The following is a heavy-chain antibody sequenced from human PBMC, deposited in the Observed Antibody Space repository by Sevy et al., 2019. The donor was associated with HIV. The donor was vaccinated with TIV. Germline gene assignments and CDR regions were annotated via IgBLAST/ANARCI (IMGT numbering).Heavy chain of an antibody. CDR3: PRALATADTPEYYFDY. CDR1: GFTFGDYA. Sequence: GGSLRLSCTSSGFTFGDYAMSWFRQAPGKGLEWVAFIRRNSHEPYGGTTEYAASVKGRFTISRDDSKSIAYLQMNSLKTEDTAVYYCPRALATADTPEYYFDYWGQGILVTVSS. CDR2: IRRNSHEPYGGTT. J-gene: IGHJ4*02. V-gene: IGHV3-49*03. D-gene: IGHD5-12*01.